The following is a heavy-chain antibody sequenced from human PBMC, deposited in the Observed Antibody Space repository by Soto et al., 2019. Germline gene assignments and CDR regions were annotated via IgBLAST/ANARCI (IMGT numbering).Heavy chain of an antibody. CDR3: ANHLPSKKKQRLWADAFHI. CDR1: XXXXXXXA. V-gene: IGHV3-23*01. Sequence: EVRLLESGGGXXXXGGXXXXSCFASXXXXXXXAMSXXXQAPGKGLEWVSVVTGRASSTYYADSVEGRFTISRDNSRNTLFLQMNSLGAEDTAVYYCANHLPSKKKQRLWADAFHIWGQGTMLTVSS. J-gene: IGHJ3*02. CDR2: VTGRASST. D-gene: IGHD6-25*01.